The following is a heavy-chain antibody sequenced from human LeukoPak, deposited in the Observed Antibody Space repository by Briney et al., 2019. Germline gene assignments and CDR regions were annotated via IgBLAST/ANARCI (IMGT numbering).Heavy chain of an antibody. V-gene: IGHV3-30*18. CDR1: GFSFSNYG. J-gene: IGHJ4*02. Sequence: GGSLRLSCAASGFSFSNYGMHWVRQAPGKGLEWVAVISYDGSNKYYADSVKGRFTISRDQSKNTLYLEMNSLRAEDTAVYYCAERGNSGSHYYFDCWGQGTLVTVSS. CDR2: ISYDGSNK. CDR3: AERGNSGSHYYFDC. D-gene: IGHD1-26*01.